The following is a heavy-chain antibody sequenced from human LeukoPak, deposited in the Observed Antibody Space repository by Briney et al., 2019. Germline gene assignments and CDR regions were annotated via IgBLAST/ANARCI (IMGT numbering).Heavy chain of an antibody. CDR2: MYNSGST. CDR1: GGSISGSY. CDR3: ARGIESYGDYGY. Sequence: TLSLTCTVSGGSISGSYWSWIRQPPGKGLEWSAYMYNSGSTNYNPPLKSRVTISIDTSKNQFSLKLSSLTAADTAIYYCARGIESYGDYGYWGQGILVTVSS. V-gene: IGHV4-59*01. J-gene: IGHJ4*02. D-gene: IGHD4-17*01.